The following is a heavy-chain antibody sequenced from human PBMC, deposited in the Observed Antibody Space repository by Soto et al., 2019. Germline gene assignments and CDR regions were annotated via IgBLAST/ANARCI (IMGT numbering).Heavy chain of an antibody. D-gene: IGHD2-8*01. J-gene: IGHJ6*02. CDR1: GYSFTSYW. CDR2: IYPGDSDT. CDR3: ARGYCTHGVCHYYYGMDV. V-gene: IGHV5-51*01. Sequence: GESLKISCKGSGYSFTSYWIGWVRQMPGKGMEWMGIIYPGDSDTRYSPSFQGQVTISADKSISTAYLQWSSLKASDTAMYYCARGYCTHGVCHYYYGMDVWCQGITVTVSS.